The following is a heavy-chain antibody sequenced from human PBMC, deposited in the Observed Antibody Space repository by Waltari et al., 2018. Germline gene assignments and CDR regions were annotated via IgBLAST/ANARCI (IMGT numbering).Heavy chain of an antibody. J-gene: IGHJ5*02. CDR3: ARQPRYDYSIRYNWFDP. CDR1: GGSISSISYY. Sequence: QLQLQESGPGLVKPSETLSLTCPVSGGSISSISYYLCWIRQPPGKGLEWIGRIYYSGSTYYNPSLKSRVTISVDTSKNQFSLKLSSVTAADTAVYYCARQPRYDYSIRYNWFDPWGQGTLVTVSS. CDR2: IYYSGST. D-gene: IGHD4-4*01. V-gene: IGHV4-39*01.